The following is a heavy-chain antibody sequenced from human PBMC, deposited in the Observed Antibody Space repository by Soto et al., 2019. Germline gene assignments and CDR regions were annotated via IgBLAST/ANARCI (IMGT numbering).Heavy chain of an antibody. D-gene: IGHD1-26*01. CDR3: ARRGPVSGLAY. CDR2: INPDESSS. J-gene: IGHJ4*02. V-gene: IGHV3-74*01. Sequence: EVQLVESGGGLVQPGGSLRLSCAASGFTFSSYWMHWVRQAPGKGLVWVSRINPDESSSTYADSVKGRFTISRDNAKNTLYLQMNRLRAEDTAVYYCARRGPVSGLAYWGQGTLVTVSS. CDR1: GFTFSSYW.